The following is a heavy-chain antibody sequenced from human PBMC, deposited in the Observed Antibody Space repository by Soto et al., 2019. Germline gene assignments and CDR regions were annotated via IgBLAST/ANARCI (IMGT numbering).Heavy chain of an antibody. V-gene: IGHV4-30-2*01. CDR2: IFHTGST. CDR1: GGSISSGNFS. CDR3: ARGVVKRSRGVIWTKGWFDP. D-gene: IGHD3-10*01. Sequence: SETLSLTCTVSGGSISSGNFSWTWIRQPPGKGLEWIAYIFHTGSTFYNSSLKPRVSISVDRSKNQFSLKLSSVTAADTAVYYCARGVVKRSRGVIWTKGWFDPWGQGTLVTVSS. J-gene: IGHJ5*02.